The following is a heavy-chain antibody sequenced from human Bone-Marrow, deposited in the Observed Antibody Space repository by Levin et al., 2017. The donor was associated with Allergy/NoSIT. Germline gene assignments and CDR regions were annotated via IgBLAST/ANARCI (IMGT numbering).Heavy chain of an antibody. J-gene: IGHJ6*03. CDR2: ISSSSSYI. CDR3: ARSWIQLWQRDYYYYYYMDV. Sequence: PGGSLRLSCAASGFTFSSYSMNWVRQAPGKGLEWVSSISSSSSYIYYADSVKGRFTISRDNAKNSLYLQMNSLRAEDTAVYYCARSWIQLWQRDYYYYYYMDVWGKGTTVTVSS. V-gene: IGHV3-21*01. D-gene: IGHD5-18*01. CDR1: GFTFSSYS.